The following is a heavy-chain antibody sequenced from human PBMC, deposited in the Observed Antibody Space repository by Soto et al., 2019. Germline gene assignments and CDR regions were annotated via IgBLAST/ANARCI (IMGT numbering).Heavy chain of an antibody. J-gene: IGHJ4*02. CDR2: IIPIFGTA. Sequence: SVKVSCKASGGTFSSYAISWVRQAPGQGLEWMGGIIPIFGTANYAQKFQGRVTITADEPTSTAYMELSSLRSEDTAVYYCARVIAAAGRSLDYWGQGTLVTVS. V-gene: IGHV1-69*13. CDR3: ARVIAAAGRSLDY. CDR1: GGTFSSYA. D-gene: IGHD6-13*01.